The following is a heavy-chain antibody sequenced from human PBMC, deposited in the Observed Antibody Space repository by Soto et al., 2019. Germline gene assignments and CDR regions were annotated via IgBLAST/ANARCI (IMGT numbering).Heavy chain of an antibody. CDR1: GGSISSYY. J-gene: IGHJ5*02. CDR2: IYTSGST. V-gene: IGHV4-4*07. Sequence: QVQLQESGPGLVKPSETLSLTCTVSGGSISSYYWSWIRQPAGKGLEWIGRIYTSGSTNYNPSLKSRVTLSVDTSKNQFSLKLSSVTAADTAVYYCARSNSGSWPGRWFDPWGQGTLVTVSS. D-gene: IGHD6-13*01. CDR3: ARSNSGSWPGRWFDP.